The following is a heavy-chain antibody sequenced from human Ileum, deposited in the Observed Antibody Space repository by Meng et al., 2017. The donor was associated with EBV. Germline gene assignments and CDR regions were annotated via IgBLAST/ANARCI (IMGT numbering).Heavy chain of an antibody. J-gene: IGHJ4*02. CDR2: IYHSGST. Sequence: VHRPESGPGLVKPSGTRSLPCAVSGGSISSSNWLSWVRQPPGKGLEWIGEIYHSGSTNYNPFLKSRVTISVDKSKNRFSLNLSSVTAADTAVYYCARVGQWLPIDYWGQGTLVTVSS. CDR1: GGSISSSNW. V-gene: IGHV4-4*02. CDR3: ARVGQWLPIDY. D-gene: IGHD6-19*01.